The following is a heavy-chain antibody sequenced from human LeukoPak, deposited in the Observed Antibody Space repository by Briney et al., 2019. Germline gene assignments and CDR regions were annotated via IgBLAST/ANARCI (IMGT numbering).Heavy chain of an antibody. V-gene: IGHV4-34*01. J-gene: IGHJ4*02. CDR2: INHSGST. Sequence: SETLSLTCAVYGGSCSGYYWSWIRQPPGKGLEWIGEINHSGSTNYNPSLKSRVTISVNTSKNQFSLKLSSVTAADTAVYYCASRSIAVAGIFDCWGQGTLVTVSS. CDR1: GGSCSGYY. D-gene: IGHD6-19*01. CDR3: ASRSIAVAGIFDC.